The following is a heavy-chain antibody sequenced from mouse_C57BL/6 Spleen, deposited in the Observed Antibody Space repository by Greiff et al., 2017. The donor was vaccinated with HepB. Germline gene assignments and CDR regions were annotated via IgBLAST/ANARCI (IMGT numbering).Heavy chain of an antibody. Sequence: VQLQQSGPGLVQPSQSLSITCTVSGFSLTSYGVHWVRQSPGKGLEWLGVIWRGGSTDYNAAFMSRLSITKDNSKSQVFFKMNSLQADDTAIYYGAKRRGVVPYEAMDYWGQGTSVTVSS. CDR2: IWRGGST. J-gene: IGHJ4*01. CDR3: AKRRGVVPYEAMDY. V-gene: IGHV2-5*01. CDR1: GFSLTSYG. D-gene: IGHD1-1*01.